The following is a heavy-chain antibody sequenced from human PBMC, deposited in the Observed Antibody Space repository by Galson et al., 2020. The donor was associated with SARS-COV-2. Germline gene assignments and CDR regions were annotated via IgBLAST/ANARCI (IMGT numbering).Heavy chain of an antibody. J-gene: IGHJ5*02. Sequence: SETLSLTCAVYGGSFSGYYWSWIRQPPGKGLEWIGEINHSGSTNYNPSLKSRVTISVDTSKNQFSLKLSSVTAADTAVYYCARGCGFSITICGVVIRSRHWLDPWGQGTLVTVSS. D-gene: IGHD3-3*01. V-gene: IGHV4-34*01. CDR3: ARGCGFSITICGVVIRSRHWLDP. CDR1: GGSFSGYY. CDR2: INHSGST.